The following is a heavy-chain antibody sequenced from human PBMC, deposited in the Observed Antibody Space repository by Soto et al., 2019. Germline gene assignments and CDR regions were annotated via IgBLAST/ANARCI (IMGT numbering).Heavy chain of an antibody. V-gene: IGHV4-39*01. CDR1: GGSISSSSYY. Sequence: QLQLQESGPGLVKPSETLSLTCTVSGGSISSSSYYWGWIRQPLGKRLEWIGSIYYSGSTYYNPSLKRRVTISVDTSNNQFSLNLSSVTAADTAVYYCARRTVGDYFDYWGQGTLVTVSS. CDR3: ARRTVGDYFDY. D-gene: IGHD4-17*01. J-gene: IGHJ4*02. CDR2: IYYSGST.